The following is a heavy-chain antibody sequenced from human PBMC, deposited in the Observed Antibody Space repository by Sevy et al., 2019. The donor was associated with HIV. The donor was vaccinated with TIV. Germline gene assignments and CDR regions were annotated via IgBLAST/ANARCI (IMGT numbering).Heavy chain of an antibody. V-gene: IGHV3-21*01. D-gene: IGHD4-17*01. Sequence: AGSLRLSCVASGFTFRSYSMNWVRQAPGKELEWVSSISTSSSYIYYADSLKGRFTISRDNAKNSLYLQMNSLRVEDTAVYYCARTNDYGVLGAFDIWGHGTMVTVSS. CDR1: GFTFRSYS. J-gene: IGHJ3*02. CDR3: ARTNDYGVLGAFDI. CDR2: ISTSSSYI.